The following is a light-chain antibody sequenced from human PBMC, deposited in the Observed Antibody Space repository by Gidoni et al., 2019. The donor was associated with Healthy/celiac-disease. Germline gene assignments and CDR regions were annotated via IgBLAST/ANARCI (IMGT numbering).Light chain of an antibody. CDR3: QQYGSSPQT. CDR2: GAS. Sequence: IVLTQSPGTLSFSPGERATLSCRASQSVSSSDLAWYQQKPGQAPRLLIYGASSRATGIPDRFSGSGSGTDFTLTISRLEPEDFAVYYCQQYGSSPQTFGPGTKVDIK. CDR1: QSVSSSD. V-gene: IGKV3-20*01. J-gene: IGKJ3*01.